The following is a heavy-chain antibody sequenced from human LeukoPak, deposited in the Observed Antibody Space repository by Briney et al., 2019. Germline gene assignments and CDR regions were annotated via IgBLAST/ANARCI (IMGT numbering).Heavy chain of an antibody. J-gene: IGHJ4*02. CDR2: ISSSSSYI. D-gene: IGHD3-3*01. Sequence: GGSLRLSCAASGFTFSSYSMNWVRQAPGKGLEWVSSISSSSSYIYYADSVKGRFTISRDNAKNSLYLQMNGLRAEDTAVYYCASPLLTIFGVVTDIWGQGTLVTVSS. CDR1: GFTFSSYS. V-gene: IGHV3-21*01. CDR3: ASPLLTIFGVVTDI.